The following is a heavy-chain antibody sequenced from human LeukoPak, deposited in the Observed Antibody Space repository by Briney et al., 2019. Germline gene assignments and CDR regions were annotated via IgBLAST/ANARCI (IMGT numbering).Heavy chain of an antibody. V-gene: IGHV4-4*07. D-gene: IGHD6-13*01. CDR1: GGSISSYD. CDR3: ARDRWYSSRWYWFDP. Sequence: SETLSLTCTVSGGSISSYDWSWIRQPAGKGLEWMGRIYTSGSTNYNPSLKRRGTMSVGASKKQFSLKLRSRTAADQAVYYCARDRWYSSRWYWFDPWGQGTLVTVSS. J-gene: IGHJ5*02. CDR2: IYTSGST.